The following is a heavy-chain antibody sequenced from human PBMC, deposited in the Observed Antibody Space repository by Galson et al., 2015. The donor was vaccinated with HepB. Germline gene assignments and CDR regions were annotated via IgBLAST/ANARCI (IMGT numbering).Heavy chain of an antibody. CDR2: IDPSDSYT. Sequence: QSGAEVKKPGESLRISCTGSGYSFTSYWISWVRQMPGKGLEWMGRIDPSDSYTNYSPSFQGHVTIPADKSISTAYLQWSSLKASDTAMYYCARHLGYCTNGVSYRIIYYDGMDDWGQGTTVTVSS. D-gene: IGHD2-8*01. J-gene: IGHJ6*02. V-gene: IGHV5-10-1*01. CDR3: ARHLGYCTNGVSYRIIYYDGMDD. CDR1: GYSFTSYW.